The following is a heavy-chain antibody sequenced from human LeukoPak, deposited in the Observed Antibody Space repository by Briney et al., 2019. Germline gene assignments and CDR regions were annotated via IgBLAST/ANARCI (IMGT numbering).Heavy chain of an antibody. D-gene: IGHD3-3*01. CDR1: GGSISSYY. Sequence: SETLSLTCTVSGGSISSYYWSWIRQPPGKGLEWIGYIYYSGTTNYNPSLKSRVTISVDTSKNQFSLKLSSVTAADTAVYYCARGLAISPYYYYYMDVWGKGTTVTVSS. V-gene: IGHV4-59*01. CDR2: IYYSGTT. CDR3: ARGLAISPYYYYYMDV. J-gene: IGHJ6*03.